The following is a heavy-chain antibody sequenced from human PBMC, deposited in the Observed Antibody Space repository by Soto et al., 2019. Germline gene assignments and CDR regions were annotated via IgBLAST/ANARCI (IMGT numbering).Heavy chain of an antibody. V-gene: IGHV4-59*08. Sequence: QVQLQESGPGLVKPSETLSLTCTVSGGSISNYYWSWIRQPPGKGLEWIGYIYYSGSTNYNPSLQSRVTLSXXTXKXXFSLKLSSVTAADTDVYYCARHEGSSGPCVDAFDIWGQGTMVTVSS. CDR2: IYYSGST. CDR1: GGSISNYY. D-gene: IGHD3-22*01. J-gene: IGHJ3*02. CDR3: ARHEGSSGPCVDAFDI.